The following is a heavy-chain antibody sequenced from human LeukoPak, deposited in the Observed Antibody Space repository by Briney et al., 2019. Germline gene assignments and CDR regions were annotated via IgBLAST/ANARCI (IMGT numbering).Heavy chain of an antibody. CDR1: GGSFSGYY. J-gene: IGHJ4*02. Sequence: PSETLSLTCAVYGGSFSGYYWSWIRQPPGKGLEWIGEINHSGSTNYNPSLKSRVTISVDTSKNQFSLKLSSVTAADTAVYYCARRDLGRRYYFDYWGQGTLVTVSS. V-gene: IGHV4-34*01. CDR2: INHSGST. D-gene: IGHD1-26*01. CDR3: ARRDLGRRYYFDY.